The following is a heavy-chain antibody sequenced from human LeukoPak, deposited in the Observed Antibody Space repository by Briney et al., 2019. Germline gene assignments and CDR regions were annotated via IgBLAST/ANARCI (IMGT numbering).Heavy chain of an antibody. CDR3: ARVSSGWYYFDY. D-gene: IGHD6-19*01. J-gene: IGHJ4*02. CDR1: GFTFSSYA. Sequence: GRSLRLSCAASGFTFSSYAMHWVRQAPGKALEWVAVISYDGSNKYYADSVKGRFTISRDNSKNTLYLQMNSLRAEDTAVYYCARVSSGWYYFDYWGQGTLVTVSS. CDR2: ISYDGSNK. V-gene: IGHV3-30*04.